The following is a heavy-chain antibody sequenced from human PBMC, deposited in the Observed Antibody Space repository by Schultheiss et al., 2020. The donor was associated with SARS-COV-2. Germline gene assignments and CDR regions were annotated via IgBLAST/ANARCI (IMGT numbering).Heavy chain of an antibody. V-gene: IGHV3-21*01. CDR1: GFTFSSYS. Sequence: GGSLRLSCAASGFTFSSYSMNWVRQAPGKGLEWVSSITGGNTYIYYADSLKGRFTISRDNAKNSLYLQMNSLRAEDSALYYCARSGDGDFDYWGQGTLVTVSS. D-gene: IGHD4-17*01. J-gene: IGHJ4*02. CDR3: ARSGDGDFDY. CDR2: ITGGNTYI.